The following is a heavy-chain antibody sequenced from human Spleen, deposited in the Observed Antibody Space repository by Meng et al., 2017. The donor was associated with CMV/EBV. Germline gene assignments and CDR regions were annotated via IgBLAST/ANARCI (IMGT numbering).Heavy chain of an antibody. CDR2: IYYSEST. J-gene: IGHJ1*01. Sequence: INGYYWSWIRQSPRKGLEWIRYIYYSESTKGITKYNPSLQSRVTVSVDTSKSQFSLNLRSLTAADTAVYYCARGNEYWSGYYEYFQYWGQGTLVTVSS. CDR3: ARGNEYWSGYYEYFQY. CDR1: INGYY. D-gene: IGHD3-3*01. V-gene: IGHV4-59*01.